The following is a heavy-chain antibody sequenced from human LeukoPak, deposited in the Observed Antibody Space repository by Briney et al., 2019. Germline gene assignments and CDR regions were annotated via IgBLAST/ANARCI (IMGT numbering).Heavy chain of an antibody. CDR1: GFTFSSYC. J-gene: IGHJ1*01. CDR3: ARVSTVYNDYEEVAEYFQH. D-gene: IGHD4-17*01. Sequence: PGGSLRLSCAASGFTFSSYCMSWVRQAPGKGLEWVANIKQDGSEKYYVDSVKGRFTISRDNSKNSLYLQMNSLRAEDTAVYYCARVSTVYNDYEEVAEYFQHWGQGTLVTVSS. V-gene: IGHV3-7*01. CDR2: IKQDGSEK.